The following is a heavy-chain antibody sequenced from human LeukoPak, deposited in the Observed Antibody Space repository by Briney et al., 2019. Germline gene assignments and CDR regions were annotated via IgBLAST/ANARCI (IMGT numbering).Heavy chain of an antibody. J-gene: IGHJ6*02. Sequence: GGSLRLSCAASGFTFSSYGMHWVRQAPGKGLEWVAVIWYDGSNKYYADSVKGRFTISRDNSKNTLYLQMNSLRAEDAAVYYCARVELAAAGTHYYYYGMDVRGQGTTVTVSS. CDR1: GFTFSSYG. CDR3: ARVELAAAGTHYYYYGMDV. CDR2: IWYDGSNK. V-gene: IGHV3-33*01. D-gene: IGHD6-13*01.